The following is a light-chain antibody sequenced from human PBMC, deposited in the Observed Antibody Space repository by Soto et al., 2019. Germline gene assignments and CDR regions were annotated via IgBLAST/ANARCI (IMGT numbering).Light chain of an antibody. CDR3: IQTIQTPFT. Sequence: DIVVTQCPLSRPVTPGEPASISCRSSQSLLHINGYNYLDWYLQKPGQSPQLLIYLASSRASGVPDRFSGSGSGTDFTLKISRVGAEDFGVYYSIQTIQTPFTFGGGTKVDIK. CDR2: LAS. J-gene: IGKJ4*01. CDR1: QSLLHINGYNY. V-gene: IGKV2-28*01.